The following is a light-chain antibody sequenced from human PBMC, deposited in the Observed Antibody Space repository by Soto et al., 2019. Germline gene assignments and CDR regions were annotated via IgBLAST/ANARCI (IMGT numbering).Light chain of an antibody. CDR3: QQLNTYPIT. CDR2: TAS. J-gene: IGKJ5*01. Sequence: DFQLTQSPSFLSASVVDRVTITFRASQGIGSYLAWYQQKPGKAPKLLIYTASTLQTGVPSRFSGSGSGTEFTLTISSLQPEDFATYYCQQLNTYPITCGQGTRRAI. CDR1: QGIGSY. V-gene: IGKV1-9*01.